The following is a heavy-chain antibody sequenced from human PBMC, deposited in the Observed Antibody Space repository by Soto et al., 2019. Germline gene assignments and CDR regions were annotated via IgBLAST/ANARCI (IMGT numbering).Heavy chain of an antibody. CDR1: GGSISSSSYY. Sequence: SETLSLTCTVSGGSISSSSYYWGWIRQPPGKGLEWIGSIHYSGSTYYNPSLKGRITMSVDTSTKQLSLKLNSVTATDTAVYYCARHVHYYRPVITQGWFDPWGQGTLVTVSS. D-gene: IGHD3-10*01. J-gene: IGHJ5*02. CDR3: ARHVHYYRPVITQGWFDP. V-gene: IGHV4-39*01. CDR2: IHYSGST.